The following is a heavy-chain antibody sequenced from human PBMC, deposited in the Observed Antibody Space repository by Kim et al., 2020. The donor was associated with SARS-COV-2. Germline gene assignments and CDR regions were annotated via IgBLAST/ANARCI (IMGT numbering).Heavy chain of an antibody. V-gene: IGHV1-8*01. Sequence: ASVKVSCKASGYTFTSYDINWVRQATGQGLEWMGWMNPNSGNTGYAQKFQGRVTMTRNTSISTAYMELSSLRSEDTAVYYCARANPAYDFWSGYSPAAYYYYMDVWGKGTTVTVSS. CDR1: GYTFTSYD. J-gene: IGHJ6*03. CDR2: MNPNSGNT. CDR3: ARANPAYDFWSGYSPAAYYYYMDV. D-gene: IGHD3-3*01.